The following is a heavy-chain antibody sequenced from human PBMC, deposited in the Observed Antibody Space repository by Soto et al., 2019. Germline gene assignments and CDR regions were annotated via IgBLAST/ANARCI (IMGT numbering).Heavy chain of an antibody. V-gene: IGHV2-5*02. CDR2: IYWDDDK. D-gene: IGHD3-3*01. CDR3: AHRVLRTVFGLVTTTAIYFDF. J-gene: IGHJ4*01. CDR1: GFSLTTSGVG. Sequence: QITLKESGPTVVKPTETLTLTCTFSGFSLTTSGVGVGWVRQSPGKAPEWLALIYWDDDKRYSTSRKSRLTITKDTSKNQVVLTMANVDPADTATYYCAHRVLRTVFGLVTTTAIYFDFWGHGTPVVVSS.